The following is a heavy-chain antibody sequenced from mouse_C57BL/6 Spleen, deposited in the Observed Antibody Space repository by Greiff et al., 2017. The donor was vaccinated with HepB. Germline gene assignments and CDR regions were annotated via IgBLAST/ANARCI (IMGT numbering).Heavy chain of an antibody. CDR1: GYAFSSSW. D-gene: IGHD2-4*01. Sequence: VQRVESGPELVKPGASVKISCKASGYAFSSSWMNWVKQRPGKGLEWIGRIYPGDGDTNYNGKFKGKATLTADKSSSTAYMQLSSLTSEDSAVYFCARDGGLRRVDYWGQGTTLTVSS. CDR3: ARDGGLRRVDY. CDR2: IYPGDGDT. V-gene: IGHV1-82*01. J-gene: IGHJ2*01.